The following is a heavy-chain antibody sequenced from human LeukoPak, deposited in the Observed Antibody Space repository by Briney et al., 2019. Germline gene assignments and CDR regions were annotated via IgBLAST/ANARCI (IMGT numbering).Heavy chain of an antibody. CDR2: IYYSGST. Sequence: SQTLSLTCTVSGGSISSGGYYWSWIRQHPGKGLEWIGYIYYSGSTYYNPSLKSRVTISVDTSKNQFSLKLSSVTAADTAGYYCARGITIFGVVTNEYNWFDPWGQGTLVTVSS. D-gene: IGHD3-3*01. CDR1: GGSISSGGYY. CDR3: ARGITIFGVVTNEYNWFDP. J-gene: IGHJ5*02. V-gene: IGHV4-31*03.